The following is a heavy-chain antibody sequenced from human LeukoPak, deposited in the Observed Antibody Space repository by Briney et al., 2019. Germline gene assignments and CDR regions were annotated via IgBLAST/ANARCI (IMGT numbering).Heavy chain of an antibody. Sequence: ASVKVSCKASGYTFTSYGISWVRQAPGQGLEWMGWISAYNGNTNYAQKLQGRVTMTTDTSTSTAYMELRSLRSDDTAVYYCARDIRSDQLLLNWFDPWGQGTLVTVSS. V-gene: IGHV1-18*01. CDR1: GYTFTSYG. CDR2: ISAYNGNT. D-gene: IGHD2-2*01. J-gene: IGHJ5*02. CDR3: ARDIRSDQLLLNWFDP.